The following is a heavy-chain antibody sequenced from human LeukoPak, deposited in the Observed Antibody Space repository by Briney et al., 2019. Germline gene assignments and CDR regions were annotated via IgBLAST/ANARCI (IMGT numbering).Heavy chain of an antibody. CDR2: IRSKAYGGTT. Sequence: GGSLRLSCTGSGFTFGDYTMTWFRQAPGKGLEWVGFIRSKAYGGTTEYAASVKGRFTISRDDSKSIAFLQMNSLKIEDTAAYYCTRGTTLVRPIDYWGQGTLVTVSS. CDR1: GFTFGDYT. V-gene: IGHV3-49*03. J-gene: IGHJ4*02. CDR3: TRGTTLVRPIDY. D-gene: IGHD6-13*01.